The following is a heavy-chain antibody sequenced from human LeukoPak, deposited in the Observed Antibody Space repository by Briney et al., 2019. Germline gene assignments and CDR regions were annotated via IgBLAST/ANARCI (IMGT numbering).Heavy chain of an antibody. V-gene: IGHV1-18*01. D-gene: IGHD3-10*01. CDR3: ASPMARGPYSDAFDI. CDR2: ISAYNGNT. J-gene: IGHJ3*02. Sequence: GASVKVSCKASGYTFTSYGISWVRQAPGQGLEWMGWISAYNGNTNYAQKLQGRVTMTTDTSTSTAYMELRSLRSDDTAVYYCASPMARGPYSDAFDIWGQGTMVTVSS. CDR1: GYTFTSYG.